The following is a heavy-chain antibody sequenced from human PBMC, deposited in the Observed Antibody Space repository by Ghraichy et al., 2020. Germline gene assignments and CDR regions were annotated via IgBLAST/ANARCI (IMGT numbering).Heavy chain of an antibody. CDR1: GGSISSYY. V-gene: IGHV4-59*01. J-gene: IGHJ5*01. Sequence: SETLSLTCTVSGGSISSYYWSWIRQPPGKGLEWIGYIYYSGSTNYNPSLKSRVTISVDTSKNQFSLKLSSVTAADTAVYYCAREVRYGAFGQSNWFDPWGQGTLVTVS. D-gene: IGHD4/OR15-4a*01. CDR2: IYYSGST. CDR3: AREVRYGAFGQSNWFDP.